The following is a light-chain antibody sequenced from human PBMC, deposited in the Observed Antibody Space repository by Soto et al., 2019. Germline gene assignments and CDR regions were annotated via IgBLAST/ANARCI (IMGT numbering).Light chain of an antibody. CDR2: AAS. V-gene: IGKV3-20*01. CDR1: QSVTSSY. J-gene: IGKJ5*01. Sequence: IVLTKSPGTLSLYPGERATLSCRASQSVTSSYLAWYQQKPGQAPRLLMYAASSRATGIPDRFSGSGSGTDFTLTISRLEAEDFAVYYCQQSSSSPITFGQGTRLEI. CDR3: QQSSSSPIT.